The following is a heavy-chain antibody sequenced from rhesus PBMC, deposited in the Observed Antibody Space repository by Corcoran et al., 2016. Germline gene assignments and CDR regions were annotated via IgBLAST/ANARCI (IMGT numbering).Heavy chain of an antibody. CDR1: GGSIRASYY. V-gene: IGHV4-160*01. CDR3: AREAAAGSFDY. D-gene: IGHD6-31*01. J-gene: IGHJ4*01. Sequence: QVQLQESGPGVVKPSETLSLTCTVSGGSIRASYYLSWFPPPPGRGRAWMGRIDGSGGSTNYNPSLKSRVTISKDTSKNQFSLKLSSVTAADTAVYYCAREAAAGSFDYWGQGVLVTVSS. CDR2: IDGSGGST.